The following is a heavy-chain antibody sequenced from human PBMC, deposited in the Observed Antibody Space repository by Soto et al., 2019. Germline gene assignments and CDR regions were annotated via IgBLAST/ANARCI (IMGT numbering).Heavy chain of an antibody. Sequence: PGGSLRLSCAASGFTFSSYAMCWVRQAPGKGLEWVSSISVSGDRTFYADSVKGRFTISRDNSRNTLHLQMSSLRAEETAVYYCAKDGDIITSNVARDYWGQGTLVTFSS. V-gene: IGHV3-23*01. CDR1: GFTFSSYA. CDR2: ISVSGDRT. CDR3: AKDGDIITSNVARDY. J-gene: IGHJ4*02. D-gene: IGHD2-15*01.